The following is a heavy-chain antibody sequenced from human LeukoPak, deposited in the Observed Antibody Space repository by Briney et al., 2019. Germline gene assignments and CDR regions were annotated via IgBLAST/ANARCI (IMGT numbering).Heavy chain of an antibody. Sequence: GGSLRLSCAASGFTFSSYWMSWVRQAPGKGLEWVANIKQDGSEKYYVDSVKGRFTISRDNSKNTLYLQMNSLRAEDTAVYYCAKDGGGSSQRWYAFDIWGQGTMVTVSS. CDR3: AKDGGGSSQRWYAFDI. D-gene: IGHD1-26*01. V-gene: IGHV3-7*01. J-gene: IGHJ3*02. CDR2: IKQDGSEK. CDR1: GFTFSSYW.